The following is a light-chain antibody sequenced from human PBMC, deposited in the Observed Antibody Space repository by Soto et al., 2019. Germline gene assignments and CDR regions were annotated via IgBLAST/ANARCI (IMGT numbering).Light chain of an antibody. CDR1: QSVRYNY. V-gene: IGKV3D-15*01. CDR3: QHYYNWPRT. J-gene: IGKJ1*01. CDR2: GVS. Sequence: EIVLTPSPGTLSLSPVEGATLSCRASQSVRYNYLAWYQQKPGQAPRLLIYGVSTRATGIPGRFSGSGSGTEFTLTISSLQSEDFAVYYCQHYYNWPRTFGQGTKVDIK.